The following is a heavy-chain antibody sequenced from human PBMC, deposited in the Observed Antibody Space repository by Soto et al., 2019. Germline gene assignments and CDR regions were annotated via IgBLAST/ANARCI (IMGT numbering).Heavy chain of an antibody. CDR1: GFTFSDHY. Sequence: EVPLVESGGGLVQPGGSLRLSCAASGFTFSDHYMDWVRQAPGKGLEWVGRTRNKANSYTTEYAASVKGRFTISRDDSKNSLYLQMNSLKTEDTAVYYCASSSVSTTRYGMDVWGQGTTVTVSS. V-gene: IGHV3-72*01. CDR2: TRNKANSYTT. CDR3: ASSSVSTTRYGMDV. J-gene: IGHJ6*02. D-gene: IGHD1-26*01.